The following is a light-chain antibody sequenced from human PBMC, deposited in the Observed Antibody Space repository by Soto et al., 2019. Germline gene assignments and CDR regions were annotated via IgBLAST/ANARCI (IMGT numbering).Light chain of an antibody. J-gene: IGKJ4*01. CDR2: GSY. CDR1: QTVSNTD. Sequence: EIVLTQFPGALSLAPGERVTLSCRASQTVSNTDLAWYQQKRGQAHKFLIYGSYNRATGIPDRFSGSGSVTEFTLTISRVEPDDFAVYYCQQYGALPPTFGGGTKVEIK. V-gene: IGKV3-20*01. CDR3: QQYGALPPT.